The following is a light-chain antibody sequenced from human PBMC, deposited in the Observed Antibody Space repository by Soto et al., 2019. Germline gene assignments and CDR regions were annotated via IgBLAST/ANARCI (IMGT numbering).Light chain of an antibody. CDR1: QGISSY. V-gene: IGKV1-8*01. CDR3: QQYISYPIT. CDR2: AAS. J-gene: IGKJ5*01. Sequence: AIRMTQSPSSFSASTGDRVPITCRASQGISSYLAWYQQKPGKAPKLLIYAASTLQSGVPSRFSGSGSGTEFTLTISSLQPEDFATYYCQQYISYPITFGQGTRLEIK.